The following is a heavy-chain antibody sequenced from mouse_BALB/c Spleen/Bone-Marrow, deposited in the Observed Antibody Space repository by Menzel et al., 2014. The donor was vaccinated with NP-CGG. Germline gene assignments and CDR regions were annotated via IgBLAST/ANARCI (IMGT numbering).Heavy chain of an antibody. Sequence: QVQLQQSGAELVRPGVSVKISCKGSGYTFTDYAMHWVKQSHAKSLEWIGVISTYYGDASYNQKFKGKATMTVDKSSSTAYMELARLTSEDSAIYYCASRGRSSWFAYWGQGTLVTVSA. CDR3: ASRGRSSWFAY. CDR1: GYTFTDYA. V-gene: IGHV1S137*01. CDR2: ISTYYGDA. J-gene: IGHJ3*01.